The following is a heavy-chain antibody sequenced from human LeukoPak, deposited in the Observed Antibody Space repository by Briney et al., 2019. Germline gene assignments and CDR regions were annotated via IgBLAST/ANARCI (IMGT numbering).Heavy chain of an antibody. CDR3: ARTGGRTGVLGAFDI. CDR2: ISWNSGSI. CDR1: GFTFDDYA. V-gene: IGHV3-9*01. J-gene: IGHJ3*02. D-gene: IGHD3-3*02. Sequence: GGSLRLSCAASGFTFDDYAMHWVRQAPGKGLEWVSGISWNSGSIGYADSVKGRFTISRDNAKNSLYLQMNSLRAEDTAVYYCARTGGRTGVLGAFDIWGQGTMVTVSS.